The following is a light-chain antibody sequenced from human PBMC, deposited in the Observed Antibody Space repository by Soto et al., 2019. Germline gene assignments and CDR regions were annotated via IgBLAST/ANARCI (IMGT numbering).Light chain of an antibody. V-gene: IGKV3-20*01. CDR2: GSS. CDR3: QQFGFSPWT. CDR1: QSVGSSD. Sequence: DIVLTQSPGTLSLSSGERATLSCMSSQSVGSSDLAWYPQKPGQAPRLLIYGSSNRATGIPDRFSGSGSGTDFNLTISRLEPEDFAVYYCQQFGFSPWTFGQGTKVEIK. J-gene: IGKJ1*01.